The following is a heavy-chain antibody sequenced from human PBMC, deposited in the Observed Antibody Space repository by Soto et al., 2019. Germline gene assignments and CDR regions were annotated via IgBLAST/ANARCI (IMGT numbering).Heavy chain of an antibody. Sequence: SETLSLTCTVSGGSISSYYWSWIRQPPGKGLEWIGYIYYSGSTNYNPSLKSRVTISVDTSKNQFSLKLSSVTAADTAVYYCARHDAPAWVFDYWGQGTLVTVSS. V-gene: IGHV4-59*08. J-gene: IGHJ4*02. CDR2: IYYSGST. D-gene: IGHD1-26*01. CDR1: GGSISSYY. CDR3: ARHDAPAWVFDY.